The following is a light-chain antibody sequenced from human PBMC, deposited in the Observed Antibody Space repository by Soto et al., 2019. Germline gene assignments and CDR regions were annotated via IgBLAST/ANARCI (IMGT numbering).Light chain of an antibody. J-gene: IGKJ2*01. V-gene: IGKV1-39*01. CDR2: DAS. Sequence: DIPMTQSPSSLSASVGDRVTITCRASQGISTYLVWYQQRRGRAPKLLIYDASSLLSGVPSRFSGSGSGTDFTLTISSLQPEDFATYYCQQSYRTPYTFGQGTKLETK. CDR3: QQSYRTPYT. CDR1: QGISTY.